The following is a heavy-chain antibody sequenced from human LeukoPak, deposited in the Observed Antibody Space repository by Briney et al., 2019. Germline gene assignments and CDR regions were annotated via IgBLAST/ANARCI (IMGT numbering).Heavy chain of an antibody. D-gene: IGHD4-17*01. V-gene: IGHV3-30*19. Sequence: PGGSLRHSCAASLFSLSSYGMHWVRQAPGKGLERVAVISYNGRIKYYADSVKGLFTIYRDNSKNTLYLQMNSLRAEDTAVYYCAREDMTTVTTQWAFDIWGQGSMVTVSS. CDR1: LFSLSSYG. CDR3: AREDMTTVTTQWAFDI. CDR2: ISYNGRIK. J-gene: IGHJ3*02.